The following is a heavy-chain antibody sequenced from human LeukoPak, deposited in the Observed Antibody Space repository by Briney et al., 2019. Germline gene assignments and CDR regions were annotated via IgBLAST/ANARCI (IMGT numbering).Heavy chain of an antibody. CDR2: ISGSGGST. Sequence: GGSLRLSCAASGFTFSSYEMNWVRQAPGKGLEWVSAISGSGGSTYYADSVKGRFTISRDNSKNTLYLQMNSLRAEDTAVYYCAKRQEGYDSSGYYHHFDYWGQGTLVTVSS. V-gene: IGHV3-23*01. J-gene: IGHJ4*02. D-gene: IGHD3-22*01. CDR1: GFTFSSYE. CDR3: AKRQEGYDSSGYYHHFDY.